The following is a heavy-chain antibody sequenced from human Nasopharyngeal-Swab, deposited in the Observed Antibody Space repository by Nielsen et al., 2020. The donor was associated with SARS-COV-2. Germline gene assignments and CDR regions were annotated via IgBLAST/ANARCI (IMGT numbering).Heavy chain of an antibody. J-gene: IGHJ4*02. Sequence: GESLKISCAASGFTFSSYAMSWVRQAPGKGLEWVSAISGSGGSTYYADSVKGRFTISRDNSKNTLYLQMNSLRAEDTAVYYCAKDTPGSSGRYAPFDYWGQGTLVTVSS. CDR2: ISGSGGST. CDR1: GFTFSSYA. D-gene: IGHD6-19*01. CDR3: AKDTPGSSGRYAPFDY. V-gene: IGHV3-23*01.